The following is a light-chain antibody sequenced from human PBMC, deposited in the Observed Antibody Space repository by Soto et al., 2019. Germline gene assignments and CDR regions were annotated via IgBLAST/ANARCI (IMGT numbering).Light chain of an antibody. CDR1: QSISIH. CDR2: DAS. V-gene: IGKV3-11*01. J-gene: IGKJ1*01. Sequence: ETFLTQSPAILSLSPGERATLSCRASQSISIHLACFQQKPGQAPRLLIYDASKRATGIPAGFSGDVSGTDFTLNISSLEHEDSEIYYCMPRNNWPRTFGQGTTGEVK. CDR3: MPRNNWPRT.